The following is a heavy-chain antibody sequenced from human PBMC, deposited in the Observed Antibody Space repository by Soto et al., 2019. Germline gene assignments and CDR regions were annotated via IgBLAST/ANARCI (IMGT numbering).Heavy chain of an antibody. V-gene: IGHV4-34*01. J-gene: IGHJ6*02. Sequence: SETLSLTCAVYGGSFSGYYWSWIRQPPGKGLEWIGEINHSGSTNYNPSLKSRVTISVDTSKNQFSLKLSSVTAADTAVYYCARRIYCSCTSCYYPRGDGMDVWGQGTTVTVSS. CDR1: GGSFSGYY. CDR2: INHSGST. CDR3: ARRIYCSCTSCYYPRGDGMDV. D-gene: IGHD2-2*01.